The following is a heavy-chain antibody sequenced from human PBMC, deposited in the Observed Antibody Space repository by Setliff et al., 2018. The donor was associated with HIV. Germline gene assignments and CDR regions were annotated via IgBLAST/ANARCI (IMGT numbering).Heavy chain of an antibody. J-gene: IGHJ6*03. CDR1: GGSISSYY. V-gene: IGHV4-59*01. D-gene: IGHD3-22*01. CDR3: ARRPYDSSGGYYYYYMDV. Sequence: PSETLSLTCTVSGGSISSYYWSWIRQPPGKGLEWIGYINYSGSTNYNPSLKSRVTISIDMSKNQFSLKLSSVTAADTAVYYCARRPYDSSGGYYYYYMDVWGKGTTVTVSS. CDR2: INYSGST.